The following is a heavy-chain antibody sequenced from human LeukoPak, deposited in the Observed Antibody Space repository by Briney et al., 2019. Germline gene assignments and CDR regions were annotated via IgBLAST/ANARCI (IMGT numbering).Heavy chain of an antibody. CDR3: ARHARRPGSYYYDY. J-gene: IGHJ4*02. CDR1: SYSISSGYY. CDR2: IYYSGST. D-gene: IGHD1-26*01. V-gene: IGHV4-38-2*02. Sequence: SETLSLTCTVSSYSISSGYYWGWIRQPPGKGLEWIGSIYYSGSTYYNPSLKSRVTISVDTSKNQFSLKLSSVTAADTAVYYCARHARRPGSYYYDYWGQGTLVTVSS.